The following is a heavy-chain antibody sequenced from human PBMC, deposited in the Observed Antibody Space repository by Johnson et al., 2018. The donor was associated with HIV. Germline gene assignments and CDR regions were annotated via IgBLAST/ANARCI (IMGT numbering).Heavy chain of an antibody. Sequence: QVQLVESGGGLVQPGGSLRLSCAASGFAVSKNYLTWVRQAPGKGLEWVAVISYDGSSKYYAESLKGRISISRDNSMNTLYLQMNSLRAEDTAVYYCAKDMGVDTAMNPWAFDIWGQGTMVTVSS. CDR3: AKDMGVDTAMNPWAFDI. D-gene: IGHD5-18*01. CDR2: ISYDGSSK. CDR1: GFAVSKNY. V-gene: IGHV3-30*18. J-gene: IGHJ3*02.